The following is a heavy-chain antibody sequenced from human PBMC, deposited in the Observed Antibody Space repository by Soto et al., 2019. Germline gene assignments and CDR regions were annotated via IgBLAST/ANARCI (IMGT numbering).Heavy chain of an antibody. CDR1: GFTFRHYW. D-gene: IGHD6-19*01. J-gene: IGHJ4*02. V-gene: IGHV3-7*01. Sequence: GGSLRLSCAASGFTFRHYWMSWVHQAPGKGLEWVANINQDGSEKYYVDSVKGRFTISRDNAKNSLVLQMNSLRADDTAIYYCARDAAYSSGWYQRGIHYWGQGTLVTVSS. CDR2: INQDGSEK. CDR3: ARDAAYSSGWYQRGIHY.